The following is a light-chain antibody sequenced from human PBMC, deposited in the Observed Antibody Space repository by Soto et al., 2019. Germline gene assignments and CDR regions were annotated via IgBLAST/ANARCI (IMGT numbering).Light chain of an antibody. CDR1: RSLSSSY. CDR2: AAS. J-gene: IGKJ2*01. V-gene: IGKV3-20*01. Sequence: EIVLTQSPGTLSLSPGERATLSCRASRSLSSSYVVWYQQKPGQAPRLLIYAASRRATGIPDRFSGSGSATQSTLTISRPEPEDFAVYYCQQQGTFAQATKLEIK. CDR3: QQQGT.